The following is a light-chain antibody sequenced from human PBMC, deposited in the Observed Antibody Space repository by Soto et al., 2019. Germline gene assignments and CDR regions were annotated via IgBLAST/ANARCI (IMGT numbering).Light chain of an antibody. CDR2: EVS. CDR1: SSDVGGYNY. V-gene: IGLV2-14*01. Sequence: QSALTQPASVSGAPGQSITSYCTGTSSDVGGYNYVSWYQQHPGKAPKLMIYEVSNRPSGVSNRFSGSKSGNTASLTISVLQAEDEADYYCSSYTSSRLVVFGGGTKLTVL. CDR3: SSYTSSRLVV. J-gene: IGLJ2*01.